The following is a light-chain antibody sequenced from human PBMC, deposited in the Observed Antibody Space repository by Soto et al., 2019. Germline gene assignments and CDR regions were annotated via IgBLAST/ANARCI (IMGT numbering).Light chain of an antibody. Sequence: QSLLTQPPSASGAPGQRVTISCSGSISNIGSNTVNWYQQLPGTAPKLLIYTNNQRPSGVRDRFSGSRSGTSASLAISGLQSEDEADYYCAAWDDSLNGFVFGTGTKVTVL. V-gene: IGLV1-44*01. CDR3: AAWDDSLNGFV. CDR2: TNN. J-gene: IGLJ1*01. CDR1: ISNIGSNT.